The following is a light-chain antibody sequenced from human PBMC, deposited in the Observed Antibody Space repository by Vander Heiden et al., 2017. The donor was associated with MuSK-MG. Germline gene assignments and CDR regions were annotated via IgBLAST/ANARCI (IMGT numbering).Light chain of an antibody. CDR3: ALYMGTGISV. CDR1: SGSVSTSYY. J-gene: IGLJ1*01. CDR2: STN. V-gene: IGLV8-61*01. Sequence: QTVVIQEPSFSVSPGGTVTLTCGLSSGSVSTSYYPSWYQQTPGQAPRTLIYSTNTRSSGVPDRFSGSILGNKAALTIMGAQADDESDFYCALYMGTGISVFGAGTKVTVL.